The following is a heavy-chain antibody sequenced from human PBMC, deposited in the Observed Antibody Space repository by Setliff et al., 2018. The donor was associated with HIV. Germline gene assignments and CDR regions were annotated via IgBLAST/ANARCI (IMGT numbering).Heavy chain of an antibody. D-gene: IGHD6-19*01. CDR2: INWNGGST. J-gene: IGHJ3*02. CDR1: GFTFEDYG. V-gene: IGHV3-20*04. CDR3: ARHSDWYGNDAFDI. Sequence: PGGSLRLSCAVSGFTFEDYGMSWVRQAPGKGLEWVSGINWNGGSTGYVDSVKGRFTISRDNAKNSLFLQMNSLRAEDTAVYYCARHSDWYGNDAFDIWGQGTRVTVSS.